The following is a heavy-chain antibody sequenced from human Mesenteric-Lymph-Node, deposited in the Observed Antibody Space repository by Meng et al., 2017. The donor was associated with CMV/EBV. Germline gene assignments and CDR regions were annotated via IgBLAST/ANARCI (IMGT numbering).Heavy chain of an antibody. Sequence: GESLKISCAASGFTFSTYRMHWVRQPPGKGLVWVSRINSDDTTRYADSVKGRFTISRDIAKNTLYLQMNSLRAEDTAVYYCVATTKGHSGTNYVDYYYGMDVWGQGTTVTVSS. J-gene: IGHJ6*02. D-gene: IGHD1-26*01. CDR1: GFTFSTYR. V-gene: IGHV3-74*01. CDR2: INSDDTT. CDR3: VATTKGHSGTNYVDYYYGMDV.